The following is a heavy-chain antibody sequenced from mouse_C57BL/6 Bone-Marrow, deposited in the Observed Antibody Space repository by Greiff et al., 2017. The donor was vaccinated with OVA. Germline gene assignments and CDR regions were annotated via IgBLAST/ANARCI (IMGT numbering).Heavy chain of an antibody. CDR2: IYPRSGNT. V-gene: IGHV1-81*01. CDR3: ARGNGSSYLYYFDY. D-gene: IGHD1-1*01. CDR1: GYTFTSYG. J-gene: IGHJ2*01. Sequence: QVQLQQSGAELARPGASVKLSCKASGYTFTSYGISWVKQRTGQGLEWIGEIYPRSGNTYYNEKFKGKATLTADKSSSTAYMELRSLTSEDSAVYFCARGNGSSYLYYFDYWGQGTTLTVSS.